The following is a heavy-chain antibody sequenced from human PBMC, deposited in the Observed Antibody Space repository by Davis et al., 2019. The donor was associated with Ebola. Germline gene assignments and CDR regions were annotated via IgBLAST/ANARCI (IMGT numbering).Heavy chain of an antibody. CDR2: IYYSGST. V-gene: IGHV4-31*03. J-gene: IGHJ4*02. D-gene: IGHD6-19*01. CDR3: ARVGWAVAGTALDY. Sequence: MPAGSLRLSCTVSGGSISSGGYYWSWIRQHPGKGLEWIGYIYYSGSTYYNPSLKSRVTISVDTSKNQFSLKLSSVTAADTAVYYCARVGWAVAGTALDYWGQGTLVTVSS. CDR1: GGSISSGGYY.